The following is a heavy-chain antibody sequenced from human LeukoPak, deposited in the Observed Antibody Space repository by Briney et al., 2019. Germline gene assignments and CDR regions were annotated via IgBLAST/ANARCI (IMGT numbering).Heavy chain of an antibody. CDR3: RRGDYDFWSGSGP. CDR2: INPSGGST. V-gene: IGHV1-46*01. CDR1: GYTFTSYY. D-gene: IGHD3-3*01. J-gene: IGHJ5*02. Sequence: ASVKVSCKASGYTFTSYYMHWVRQAPGQGLEWMGIINPSGGSTNYAQKFQGRVTMTRDTSTSTVYMELSSLRSEDTAVYSCRRGDYDFWSGSGPWGQGTLVTVSS.